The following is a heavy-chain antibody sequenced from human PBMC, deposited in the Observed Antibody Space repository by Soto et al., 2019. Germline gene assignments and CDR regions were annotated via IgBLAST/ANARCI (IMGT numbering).Heavy chain of an antibody. CDR1: GFTFSSYG. V-gene: IGHV3-33*01. Sequence: PGGSLRLSCAASGFTFSSYGMHWVRQAPGKGLEWVAVIWYDGSNKYYADSVKGRFTISRDNSKNTLYLKMNSLRAEDTAVYYCAREGYYYGMDVWGQGTTVTVSS. CDR3: AREGYYYGMDV. J-gene: IGHJ6*02. CDR2: IWYDGSNK.